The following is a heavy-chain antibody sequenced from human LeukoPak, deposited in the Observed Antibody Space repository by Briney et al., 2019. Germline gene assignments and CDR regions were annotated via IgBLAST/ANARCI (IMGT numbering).Heavy chain of an antibody. CDR3: ARGKDHDFWNPFDH. J-gene: IGHJ4*02. Sequence: PGGSLRLSCAASGFTFSSYSMNWVRQAPGKGLEWVSGIDGSGGRPPSADSVKGRFTISRDISKNTLYLQMDSLRAEDTATYCARGKDHDFWNPFDHWGQGTLVTVSS. D-gene: IGHD3-3*01. V-gene: IGHV3-23*01. CDR2: IDGSGGRP. CDR1: GFTFSSYS.